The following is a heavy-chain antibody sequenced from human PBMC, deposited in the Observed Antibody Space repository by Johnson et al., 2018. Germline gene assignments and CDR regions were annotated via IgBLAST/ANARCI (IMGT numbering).Heavy chain of an antibody. CDR1: GGSITTSGYY. Sequence: QVQLQESGPGLVKPSQTLSLTCTVSGGSITTSGYYWSWIRQHPGKGLEWIGYVHYSGTTYYNPSLESRLTISVGTSQNQFSLKLRSLTAADTAVYYCAGQASRLYLDYWGQGTLGTVSS. CDR2: VHYSGTT. J-gene: IGHJ4*02. CDR3: AGQASRLYLDY. V-gene: IGHV4-31*03.